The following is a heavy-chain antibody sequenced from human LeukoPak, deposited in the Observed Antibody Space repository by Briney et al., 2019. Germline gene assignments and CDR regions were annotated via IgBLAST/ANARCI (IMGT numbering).Heavy chain of an antibody. V-gene: IGHV4-39*07. D-gene: IGHD6-13*01. CDR1: GDSVSGISFY. CDR3: ARGRHIAAAGSYPSDY. CDR2: INHSGST. Sequence: SETLSLTCTVSGDSVSGISFYWSWIRQPPGKGLEWIGEINHSGSTNYNPSLKSRVTISVDTSKNQFSLKLSSVTAADTAVYYCARGRHIAAAGSYPSDYWGQGTLVTVSS. J-gene: IGHJ4*02.